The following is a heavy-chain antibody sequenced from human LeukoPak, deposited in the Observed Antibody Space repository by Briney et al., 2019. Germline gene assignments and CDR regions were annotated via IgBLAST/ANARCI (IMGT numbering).Heavy chain of an antibody. CDR2: IKSKTDGGTT. Sequence: GGSLRLSCAASGFTFSNAWMSWVRQAPGKGLEWVGRIKSKTDGGTTDYAAPVKGRFTISRDDSKNTLYLQMNSLKTEDTAVYYCTTELEVGATGYFDYWGQGTLVTVSS. CDR3: TTELEVGATGYFDY. CDR1: GFTFSNAW. J-gene: IGHJ4*02. D-gene: IGHD1-26*01. V-gene: IGHV3-15*01.